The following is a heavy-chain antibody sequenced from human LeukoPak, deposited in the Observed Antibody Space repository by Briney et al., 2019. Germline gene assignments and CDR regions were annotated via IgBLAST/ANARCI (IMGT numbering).Heavy chain of an antibody. J-gene: IGHJ5*02. V-gene: IGHV4-34*01. CDR3: AREVIGGNWFDP. CDR1: GGSFSGYY. Sequence: PSETLSLTCADYGGSFSGYYWSWIRQPPGKGLEWIGEINHSGSTNYNPSLKSRVTISVDTSKNQFSLKLSSVTAADTAVYYCAREVIGGNWFDPWGQGTLVTVSS. D-gene: IGHD3-16*02. CDR2: INHSGST.